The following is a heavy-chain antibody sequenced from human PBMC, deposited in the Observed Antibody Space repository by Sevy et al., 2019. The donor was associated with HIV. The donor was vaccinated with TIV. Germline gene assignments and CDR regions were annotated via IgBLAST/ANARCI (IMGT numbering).Heavy chain of an antibody. J-gene: IGHJ6*02. CDR2: ISSSGTII. Sequence: GGSLRLSCAASGFTFSSYEMNWVRQAPGKGLQWVSYISSSGTIIYYVDSVKGRFTISRDNAKNSLYLQMNSLRAEDTAVYYSARNWAAAPGGGGFYYGMDVWGQGTTVTVSS. CDR1: GFTFSSYE. V-gene: IGHV3-48*03. D-gene: IGHD6-13*01. CDR3: ARNWAAAPGGGGFYYGMDV.